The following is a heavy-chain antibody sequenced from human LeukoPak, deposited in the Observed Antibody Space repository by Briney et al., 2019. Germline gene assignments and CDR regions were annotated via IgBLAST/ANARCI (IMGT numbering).Heavy chain of an antibody. CDR1: GGSISSSSYY. V-gene: IGHV4-39*07. J-gene: IGHJ6*03. CDR2: IYYSGST. D-gene: IGHD2-15*01. CDR3: ARVRCSGGSCPYYYYYYYMDV. Sequence: SETLPLTCTASGGSISSSSYYWGWIRQPPGKGLEWIGSIYYSGSTYYNPSLKSRVTISVDTSKNQFSLKLSSVTAADTAVYYCARVRCSGGSCPYYYYYYYMDVWGKGTTVTVSS.